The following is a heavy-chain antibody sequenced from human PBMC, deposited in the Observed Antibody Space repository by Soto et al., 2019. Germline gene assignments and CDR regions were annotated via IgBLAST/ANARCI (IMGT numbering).Heavy chain of an antibody. Sequence: QVYLVQSGAEVRRPGASVKVSCTAFGYILTGYSLHWVRQAPGQGLEWMGWIDPNSGATNSAERFHGRVSMPRDTSISAAYRELSSLRSDDTAVYYCARGYGSSPNMELRFGMDVWGQGTTSSVSS. CDR2: IDPNSGAT. CDR3: ARGYGSSPNMELRFGMDV. J-gene: IGHJ6*02. V-gene: IGHV1-2*02. CDR1: GYILTGYS. D-gene: IGHD5-18*01.